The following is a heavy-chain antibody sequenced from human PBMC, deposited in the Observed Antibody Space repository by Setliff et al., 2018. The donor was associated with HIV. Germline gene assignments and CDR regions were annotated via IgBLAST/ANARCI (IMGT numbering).Heavy chain of an antibody. CDR2: IRSDGSST. CDR3: ARDLHWAFDY. CDR1: GFTFSSYW. D-gene: IGHD7-27*01. Sequence: GGSLRLSCAASGFTFSSYWMHWVRQAPGKGLVWVSRIRSDGSSTTYADSVKGRFTISRDNAKNSLYLQMNSLRAEDTAVYYCARDLHWAFDYWGQGTLVTVSS. V-gene: IGHV3-74*01. J-gene: IGHJ4*02.